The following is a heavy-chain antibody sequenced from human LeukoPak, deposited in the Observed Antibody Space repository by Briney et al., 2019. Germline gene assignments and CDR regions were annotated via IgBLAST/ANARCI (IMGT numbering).Heavy chain of an antibody. J-gene: IGHJ5*02. Sequence: SETLSLTCTVSGGPISGSRTWGWVRQPGGKGLEWIGNIHYDGRTASNPSLKSRVTISLDTSTNQFSLKVNSVTATDTALYYCARVVTAAGLDLWGQGILVSISS. CDR3: ARVVTAAGLDL. CDR2: IHYDGRT. V-gene: IGHV4-39*07. CDR1: GGPISGSRT. D-gene: IGHD6-25*01.